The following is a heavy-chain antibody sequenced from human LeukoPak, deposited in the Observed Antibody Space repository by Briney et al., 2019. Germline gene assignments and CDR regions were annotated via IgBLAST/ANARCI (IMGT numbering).Heavy chain of an antibody. V-gene: IGHV4-59*08. Sequence: SETLSLTCTVSGGSISSYYWSWIRQPPGKGLEWIGYIYYSGSTNYNPSLKSRVTISVDTSKNQFSLKLSSVTAADTAVYYCARPGSSSWYGGFDYWGQGTLVTVSS. CDR1: GGSISSYY. D-gene: IGHD6-13*01. CDR3: ARPGSSSWYGGFDY. J-gene: IGHJ4*02. CDR2: IYYSGST.